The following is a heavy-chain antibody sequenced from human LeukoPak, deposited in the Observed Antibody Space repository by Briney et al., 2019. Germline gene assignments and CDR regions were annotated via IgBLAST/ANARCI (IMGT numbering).Heavy chain of an antibody. V-gene: IGHV4-39*01. CDR2: IYYSGST. CDR3: ARLAIFGVWYMDV. D-gene: IGHD3-3*01. Sequence: SETLSLTCTVSGGCISSSSYYWGWIRQPPGKGLERIGSIYYSGSTYYNPSLKSRVTISVDTSKNQFSLKLSSVTAADTAVYYCARLAIFGVWYMDVWGKGTTVTVSS. J-gene: IGHJ6*03. CDR1: GGCISSSSYY.